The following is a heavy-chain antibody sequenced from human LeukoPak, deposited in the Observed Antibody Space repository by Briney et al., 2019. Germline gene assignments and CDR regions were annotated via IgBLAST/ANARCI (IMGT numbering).Heavy chain of an antibody. J-gene: IGHJ4*02. CDR1: GDSVSSNNGA. D-gene: IGHD6-19*01. V-gene: IGHV6-1*01. CDR2: TYDRSKCYN. CDR3: ARDVGSSGYYTFDY. Sequence: SEALSLTCAISGDSVSSNNGAWDWIRQSPWRGLECLGRTYDRSKCYNDYAVAMTGRITSNPNTSKNQSSLQLNSETPEDKAVDYCARDVGSSGYYTFDYWGQGTLVTVSS.